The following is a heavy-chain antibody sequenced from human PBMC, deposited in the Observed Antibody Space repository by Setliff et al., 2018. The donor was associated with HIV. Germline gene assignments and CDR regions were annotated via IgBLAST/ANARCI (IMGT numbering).Heavy chain of an antibody. CDR3: ARLKGVLVVMLDAFDI. V-gene: IGHV1-18*01. D-gene: IGHD2-15*01. Sequence: ASVKVSCKASGYTFSTYGISWVRQAPGQGLEWMGWISAYNGNTNYAQKLQGRVTMTTDTSTTTAHMELRSLRSDDTAVHYCARLKGVLVVMLDAFDIWGQGTMVTVSS. CDR1: GYTFSTYG. J-gene: IGHJ3*02. CDR2: ISAYNGNT.